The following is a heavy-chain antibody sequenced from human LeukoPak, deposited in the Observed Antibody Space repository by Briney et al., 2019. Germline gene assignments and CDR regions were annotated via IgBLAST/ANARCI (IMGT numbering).Heavy chain of an antibody. CDR2: FDPEDGET. V-gene: IGHV1-24*01. D-gene: IGHD3-22*01. CDR3: ATDRPQRSMDYDSSGYFFGY. J-gene: IGHJ4*02. CDR1: GYTLTELS. Sequence: ASVKVSCKVSGYTLTELSMHWVRQAPGKGHEWMGGFDPEDGETIYAQKFQGRVTMTEDTSTDTAYMERSSLRSEDTAVYYCATDRPQRSMDYDSSGYFFGYWGQGTLVTVSS.